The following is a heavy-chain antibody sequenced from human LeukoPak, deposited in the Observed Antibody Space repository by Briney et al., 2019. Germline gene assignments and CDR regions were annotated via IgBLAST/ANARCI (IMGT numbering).Heavy chain of an antibody. CDR1: GFTFSSYS. Sequence: GGSLRLSCAASGFTFSSYSMNWVRQAPGKGLEWVSSISSSSSYIYYADSVKGRFTISRDNAKNSLYLQMNSLRAEDTAVCYCARVAGSYSSRYAFDIWGQGTMVTVSS. V-gene: IGHV3-21*01. CDR2: ISSSSSYI. D-gene: IGHD1-26*01. CDR3: ARVAGSYSSRYAFDI. J-gene: IGHJ3*02.